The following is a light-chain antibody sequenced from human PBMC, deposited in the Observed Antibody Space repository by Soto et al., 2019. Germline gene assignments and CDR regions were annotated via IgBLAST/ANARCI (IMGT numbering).Light chain of an antibody. CDR2: DNN. V-gene: IGLV1-51*01. J-gene: IGLJ2*01. CDR3: GTWDSSLSVV. Sequence: QSVLTQPPSVSAAPGQKVTISCSGSSSNVSWYQQLPGTAPKLLIYDNNKRPSGIPDRFSGSKSGTSATLGITGLQTGDEADYYCGTWDSSLSVVFGGGTKLTVL. CDR1: SSN.